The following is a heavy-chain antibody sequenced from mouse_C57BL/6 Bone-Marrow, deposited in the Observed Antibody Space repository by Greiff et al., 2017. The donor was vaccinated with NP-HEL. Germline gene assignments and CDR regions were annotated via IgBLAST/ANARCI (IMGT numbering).Heavy chain of an antibody. V-gene: IGHV1-20*01. Sequence: VHVKQSGPELVKPGDSVKISCKASGYSFTGYFMNWVMQSHGKSLEWIGRINPYNGDTFYNQKFKGKATLTVDKSSSTAHMELRSLTSEDSAVYYCATLWLRRGFAYWGQGTLVTVSA. J-gene: IGHJ3*01. CDR1: GYSFTGYF. D-gene: IGHD2-2*01. CDR3: ATLWLRRGFAY. CDR2: INPYNGDT.